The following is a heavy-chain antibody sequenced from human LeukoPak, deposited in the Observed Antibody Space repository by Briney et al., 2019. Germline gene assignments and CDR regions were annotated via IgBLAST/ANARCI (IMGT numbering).Heavy chain of an antibody. CDR3: ARSGYCSGGSCYAEYYFDY. Sequence: SETLSLTCTVAGGSISSYYWSWIRQPPGKGLEWIGYIYYSGSTNYNPPLKSRVTISVDTSKNQFSLKLSSVTAADTAVYYCARSGYCSGGSCYAEYYFDYWGQGTLVTVSS. J-gene: IGHJ4*02. D-gene: IGHD2-15*01. CDR1: GGSISSYY. V-gene: IGHV4-59*08. CDR2: IYYSGST.